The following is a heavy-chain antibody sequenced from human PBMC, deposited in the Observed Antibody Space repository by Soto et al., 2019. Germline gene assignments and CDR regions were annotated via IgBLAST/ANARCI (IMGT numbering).Heavy chain of an antibody. J-gene: IGHJ4*02. V-gene: IGHV6-1*01. CDR1: GDSVSSNSAA. D-gene: IGHD5-18*01. Sequence: SQTLSLTCAISGDSVSSNSAAWNWIRQSPSRGLEWLGRTYYRSKWYNDYAVSVKSRITINPDTSKNQFSLQLNSVTPEDTAVYYCARLGPRRLIQLWYYFDYWGQGTLVTVSS. CDR3: ARLGPRRLIQLWYYFDY. CDR2: TYYRSKWYN.